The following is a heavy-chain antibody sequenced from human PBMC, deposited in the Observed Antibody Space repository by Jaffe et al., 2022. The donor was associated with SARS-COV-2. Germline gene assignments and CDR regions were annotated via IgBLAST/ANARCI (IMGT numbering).Heavy chain of an antibody. CDR1: GFTFRSYA. CDR2: ISGSGGGT. Sequence: EVQLLESGGGLVQPGGSLRLSCAASGFTFRSYAMSWVRQAPGKGLEWVSVISGSGGGTYYADSVKGRFTISRDNSKNTLYLQMNSLRAEDTAVYYCAKAGGFAVVTGIQDWGQGTLVTVSS. D-gene: IGHD2-21*02. CDR3: AKAGGFAVVTGIQD. J-gene: IGHJ4*02. V-gene: IGHV3-23*01.